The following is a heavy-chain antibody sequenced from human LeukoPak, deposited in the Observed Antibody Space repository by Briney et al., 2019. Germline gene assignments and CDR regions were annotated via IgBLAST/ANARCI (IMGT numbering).Heavy chain of an antibody. CDR2: IYHSGST. CDR3: ARGHYYGFDY. Sequence: SETLSLTCTVSGGSISSGGYDWSWIRQPPGKGLEWIGYIYHSGSTYYNPSLKSRVTISVDRSKNQFSLKLSSVTAADTAVYYCARGHYYGFDYWGQGTLVTVSS. J-gene: IGHJ4*02. D-gene: IGHD3-22*01. V-gene: IGHV4-30-2*01. CDR1: GGSISSGGYD.